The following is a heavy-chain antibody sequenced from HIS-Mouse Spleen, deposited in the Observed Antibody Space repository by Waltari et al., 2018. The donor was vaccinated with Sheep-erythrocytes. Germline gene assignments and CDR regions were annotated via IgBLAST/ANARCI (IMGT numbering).Heavy chain of an antibody. J-gene: IGHJ1*01. V-gene: IGHV1-2*02. CDR2: SNPKRGGT. CDR3: ARGYCSSTSCYGYFQH. CDR1: GYTFTGYY. D-gene: IGHD2-2*01. Sequence: QVQLVQSGAEVKKPGASVKVSCKASGYTFTGYYMHWVRQAPGQGLEWMGGSNPKRGGTNYARKFQGRVTMTRATSISTAYMELSRLRSDDTAVYYCARGYCSSTSCYGYFQHWGQGTLVTVSS.